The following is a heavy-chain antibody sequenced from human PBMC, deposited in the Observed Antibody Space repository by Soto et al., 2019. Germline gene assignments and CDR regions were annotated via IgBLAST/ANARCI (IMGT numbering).Heavy chain of an antibody. V-gene: IGHV3-53*04. J-gene: IGHJ6*04. CDR1: GFAVRHNY. CDR2: IYSGGDT. CDR3: ARKTDSIPSGGDV. D-gene: IGHD3-10*01. Sequence: EVQLVESGGGLVQPGGSLRLSCTASGFAVRHNYMTWDRQAPGKGLEWVSLIYSGGDTAYADSVKGRFTISRHTSQNTLYLQMNSLRAEDTAVYYCARKTDSIPSGGDVWGKGTAVTVSS.